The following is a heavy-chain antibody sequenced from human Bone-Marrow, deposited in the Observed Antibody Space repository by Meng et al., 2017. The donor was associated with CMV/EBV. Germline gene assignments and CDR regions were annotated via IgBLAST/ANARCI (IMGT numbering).Heavy chain of an antibody. CDR3: AKVLFGVVIPFDY. V-gene: IGHV3-23*01. Sequence: GESLKISCTASGFTFSSYSMNWVRQAPGKGLEWVSAISGSGGSTYYADSVKGRFTISRDNSKNTLYLLMNSLRAEDTAVYYCAKVLFGVVIPFDYWGQGTLVTVSS. CDR2: ISGSGGST. CDR1: GFTFSSYS. D-gene: IGHD3-3*01. J-gene: IGHJ4*02.